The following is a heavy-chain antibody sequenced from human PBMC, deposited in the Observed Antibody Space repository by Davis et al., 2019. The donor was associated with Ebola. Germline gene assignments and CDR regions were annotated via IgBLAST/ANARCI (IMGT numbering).Heavy chain of an antibody. CDR3: ARAGGYDFWSGYALNWFDP. CDR2: IYYSGST. V-gene: IGHV4-59*01. Sequence: SETLSLTCTVSGGSISSYYWNWIRQPPGKGLEWIGYIYYSGSTNYNPSLKSRVTISVDTSKNQFSLKLSSVTAADTAVYYCARAGGYDFWSGYALNWFDPWGQGTLVTVSS. J-gene: IGHJ5*02. D-gene: IGHD3-3*01. CDR1: GGSISSYY.